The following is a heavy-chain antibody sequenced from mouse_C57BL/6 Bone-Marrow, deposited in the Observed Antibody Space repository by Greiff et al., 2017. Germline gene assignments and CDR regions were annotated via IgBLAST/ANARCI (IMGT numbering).Heavy chain of an antibody. J-gene: IGHJ3*01. CDR2: ISSGSSTI. D-gene: IGHD1-1*01. Sequence: EVMLVESGGGLVKPGGSLKLSCAASGFTFSDYGMHWVRQAPEKGLEWVAYISSGSSTIYYADTVKGRFTISRDNAKNTLFLQMTSLRSEDTAMYYCARGNCGSSSAWFAYWGQGTLVTVSA. V-gene: IGHV5-17*01. CDR1: GFTFSDYG. CDR3: ARGNCGSSSAWFAY.